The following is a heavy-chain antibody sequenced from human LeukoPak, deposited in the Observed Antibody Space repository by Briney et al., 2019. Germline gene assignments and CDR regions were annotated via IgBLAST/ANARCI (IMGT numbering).Heavy chain of an antibody. CDR3: AKARDGSGSYYNLLFDY. V-gene: IGHV3-9*01. D-gene: IGHD3-10*01. Sequence: GGSLRLSCAASGFTFDDYAMHWVRQAPGKGLEWVTGISWNSGSIGYADSVKGRFTISRDNAKNSLYLQMNSLRAEDTALYYCAKARDGSGSYYNLLFDYWGQGTLVTVSS. CDR1: GFTFDDYA. CDR2: ISWNSGSI. J-gene: IGHJ4*02.